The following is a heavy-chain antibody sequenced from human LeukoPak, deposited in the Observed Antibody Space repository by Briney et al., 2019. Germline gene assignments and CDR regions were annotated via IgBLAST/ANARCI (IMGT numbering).Heavy chain of an antibody. D-gene: IGHD2-2*02. V-gene: IGHV3-9*03. J-gene: IGHJ4*02. CDR1: GFTFDDYA. Sequence: GGSLRLSCAASGFTFDDYAMHWVRQAPGKGLEWVSGISWNSGSIGYADSVKGRFTISRDNAKNSLYPQMNSLRPEDMALYYCAKADCSSASCYTDYWGQGTLVTVSS. CDR3: AKADCSSASCYTDY. CDR2: ISWNSGSI.